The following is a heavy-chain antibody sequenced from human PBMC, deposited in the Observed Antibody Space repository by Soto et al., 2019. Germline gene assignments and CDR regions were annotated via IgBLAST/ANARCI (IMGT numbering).Heavy chain of an antibody. Sequence: EVQLLESGGGLVQPGGSLRLSCAASGFTFSSYAMSWVRQAPGKGLEWVSAISGSGGSTYYADSVKGRFTISRDNSKNTLYLQMNSLRAEDTAVYYCAKLVYCSGGSCYGYCQHWGQGTLVTVSS. CDR1: GFTFSSYA. D-gene: IGHD2-15*01. J-gene: IGHJ1*01. CDR3: AKLVYCSGGSCYGYCQH. CDR2: ISGSGGST. V-gene: IGHV3-23*01.